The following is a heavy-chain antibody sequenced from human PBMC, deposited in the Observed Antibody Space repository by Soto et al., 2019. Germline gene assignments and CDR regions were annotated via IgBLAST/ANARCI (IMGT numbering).Heavy chain of an antibody. J-gene: IGHJ6*02. V-gene: IGHV3-49*03. CDR2: IRSKAYGGTT. D-gene: IGHD3-3*01. Sequence: GGSLRLSCTASGFTFGDYAMSWFRQAPGKGLEWVGFIRSKAYGGTTEYAASVKGRFTISRDDSKSIAYLQMNSLKTKDTAVYYCTREEDFWSGYPQGPGNYYYYGMDVWGQGTTVTVSS. CDR1: GFTFGDYA. CDR3: TREEDFWSGYPQGPGNYYYYGMDV.